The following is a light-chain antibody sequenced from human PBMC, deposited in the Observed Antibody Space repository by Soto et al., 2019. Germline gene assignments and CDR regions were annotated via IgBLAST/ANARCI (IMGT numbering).Light chain of an antibody. CDR1: QSVSSY. Sequence: EIVLTQSPATLSLSPGDRATLSCRASQSVSSYLAWYQQKPGQAPRHLIYDASNRATGIPARFSGGGSGTAFTLTISSLEPEDFAVYYCQQRSNWPPYTFGQGTKLEIK. V-gene: IGKV3-11*01. CDR3: QQRSNWPPYT. J-gene: IGKJ2*01. CDR2: DAS.